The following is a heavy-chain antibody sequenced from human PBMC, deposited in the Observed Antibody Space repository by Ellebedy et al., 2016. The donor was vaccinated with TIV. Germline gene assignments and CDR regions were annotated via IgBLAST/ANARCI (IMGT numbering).Heavy chain of an antibody. CDR2: ISYDGSNK. V-gene: IGHV3-30*03. D-gene: IGHD3-10*01. CDR3: ARVNTMVRGVYYFDY. CDR1: GFTFSSYG. J-gene: IGHJ4*02. Sequence: GESLKISCAASGFTFSSYGMHWVRQAPGKGLEWVAVISYDGSNKYYADSVKGRFTISRDNSKNTLYLQMNSLRAEDTAVYYCARVNTMVRGVYYFDYWGQGTLVTVSS.